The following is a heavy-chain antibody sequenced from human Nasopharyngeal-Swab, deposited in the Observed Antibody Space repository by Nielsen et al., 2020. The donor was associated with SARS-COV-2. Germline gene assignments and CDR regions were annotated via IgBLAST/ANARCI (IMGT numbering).Heavy chain of an antibody. J-gene: IGHJ4*02. CDR2: IRGSVGRT. Sequence: RGSLTLSCAASGFTLSSYAMSWGRQPPGKGLEWVSAIRGSVGRTYYADSVKGRFTISRDNSKNTLYLQMNSLRAEDTAVYYCGGYNWNYGGIDYWGQGTLVTVSS. CDR3: GGYNWNYGGIDY. D-gene: IGHD1-7*01. CDR1: GFTLSSYA. V-gene: IGHV3-23*01.